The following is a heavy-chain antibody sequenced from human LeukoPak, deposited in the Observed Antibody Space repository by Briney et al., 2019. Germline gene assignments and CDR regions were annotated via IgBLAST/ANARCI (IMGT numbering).Heavy chain of an antibody. V-gene: IGHV4-39*07. CDR3: ARINYGDY. CDR1: GASVSSSSYY. CDR2: IHYDGST. Sequence: SETLSLTCTVSGASVSSSSYYWGWIRQPPGKGLEWIGTIHYDGSTYYNPSLKSRVTISVDTSKNQFSLKLSSVTAADTAVYYCARINYGDYWGQGTLVTVSS. J-gene: IGHJ4*02.